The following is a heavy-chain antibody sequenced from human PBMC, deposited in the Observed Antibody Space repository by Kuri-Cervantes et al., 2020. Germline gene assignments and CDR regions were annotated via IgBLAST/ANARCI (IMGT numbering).Heavy chain of an antibody. J-gene: IGHJ4*02. V-gene: IGHV7-4-1*02. CDR1: GYTFTSYA. CDR2: INTNTGNP. D-gene: IGHD6-13*01. Sequence: ASVKVSCKASGYTFTSYAMNWVRQAPGQGLEWMGWINTNTGNPTYAQGFTGRFVFSLDTSVSTAYLQISSLRAEDTAVYYCARDLAAAGVERNPIDYWGQGTLVTVSS. CDR3: ARDLAAAGVERNPIDY.